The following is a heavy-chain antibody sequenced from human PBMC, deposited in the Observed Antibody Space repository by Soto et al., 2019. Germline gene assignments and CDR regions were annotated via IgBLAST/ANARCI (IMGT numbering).Heavy chain of an antibody. J-gene: IGHJ4*02. CDR1: GFTFSSYA. V-gene: IGHV3-30-3*01. Sequence: QVQLVESGGGVVQPGRSLRLSCAASGFTFSSYAMHWVRQAPGKGLEWVAVISYDGSNKYYADSVKGRFTISRDNSKNTLYLQMNSLTAEDTAVYYCARPRRDGYYESDGYHYWGQGTLVTVSS. D-gene: IGHD3-22*01. CDR2: ISYDGSNK. CDR3: ARPRRDGYYESDGYHY.